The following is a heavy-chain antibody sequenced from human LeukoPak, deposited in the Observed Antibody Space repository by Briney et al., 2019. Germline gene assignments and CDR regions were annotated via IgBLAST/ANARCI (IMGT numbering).Heavy chain of an antibody. D-gene: IGHD3-10*01. CDR1: GGSISSSSYY. CDR3: ARTRRTMMVRGVMALCYFDY. V-gene: IGHV4-39*07. Sequence: SETLSLTCTVSGGSISSSSYYWGWIRQPPGKGLEWIGSIYYSGSTYYNPSLKSRVTISVDTSKNQFSLKLSSVTAADTAVYYCARTRRTMMVRGVMALCYFDYWGQGTLVTVSS. J-gene: IGHJ4*02. CDR2: IYYSGST.